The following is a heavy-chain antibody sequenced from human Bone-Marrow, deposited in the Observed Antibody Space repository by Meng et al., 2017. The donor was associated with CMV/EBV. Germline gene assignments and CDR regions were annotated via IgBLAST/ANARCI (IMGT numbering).Heavy chain of an antibody. V-gene: IGHV3-73*01. Sequence: GGSLRLSCAASGFTFSGSAMHWVRQASGKGLEWVGRIRSKANSYATAYAASVDGRFTISRDDSKNTAYLQMNSLKTEDTAVYYCARVYSYGDYYFDYWGQGTLVTVSS. CDR2: IRSKANSYAT. J-gene: IGHJ4*02. CDR1: GFTFSGSA. D-gene: IGHD5-18*01. CDR3: ARVYSYGDYYFDY.